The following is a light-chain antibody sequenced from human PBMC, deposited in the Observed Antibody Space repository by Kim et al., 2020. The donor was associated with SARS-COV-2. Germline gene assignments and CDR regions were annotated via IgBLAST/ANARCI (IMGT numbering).Light chain of an antibody. V-gene: IGKV1-9*01. CDR1: QSISKY. J-gene: IGKJ4*01. CDR2: SAS. Sequence: ASGGYRVTITCQASQSISKYLAWYQLKQGLTPKVLIISASVLQSGVPSRFSGSEYGTDFTLTISSLQPEDFATYYCQQLNDYPLIFGGGTKVDIK. CDR3: QQLNDYPLI.